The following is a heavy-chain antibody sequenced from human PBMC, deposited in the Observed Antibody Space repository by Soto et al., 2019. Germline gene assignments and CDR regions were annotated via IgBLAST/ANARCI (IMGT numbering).Heavy chain of an antibody. CDR1: GFTFTTYA. V-gene: IGHV3-23*01. Sequence: EVQLLESGGGLVQPGGSLRLSCAASGFTFTTYAMSWVRQAPGKGLEWVSSITGSGGGTYYADSVKGRFTISRDNSKNTLYLPMNSLRAEDTALYYCAKGCLTVAGTSCSWGQGAQVTVSS. D-gene: IGHD6-19*01. CDR3: AKGCLTVAGTSCS. CDR2: ITGSGGGT. J-gene: IGHJ4*02.